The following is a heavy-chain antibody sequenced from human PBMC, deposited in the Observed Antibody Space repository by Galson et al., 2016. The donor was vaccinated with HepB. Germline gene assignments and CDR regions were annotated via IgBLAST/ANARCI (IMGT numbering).Heavy chain of an antibody. CDR3: VRSSSNWGGMDV. Sequence: SVKVSCKASGYTFTGYYMHWVRQAPGQGLEWMGWINPNSGGTKFAQKFQGRVTMTRDTSISTAYMELSRLRSDDTAVYYCVRSSSNWGGMDVWGQGTTVTVSS. CDR2: INPNSGGT. D-gene: IGHD6-13*01. J-gene: IGHJ6*02. CDR1: GYTFTGYY. V-gene: IGHV1-2*02.